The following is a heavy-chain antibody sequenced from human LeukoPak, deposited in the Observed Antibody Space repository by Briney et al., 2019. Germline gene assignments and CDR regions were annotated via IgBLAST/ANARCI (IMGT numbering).Heavy chain of an antibody. CDR1: EFSVGSNY. Sequence: GGSLRLSCAASEFSVGSNYMTWVRQAPGKGLEWVSLIYSGGSAYYADSVKGRFTISRDNSKNTLYLQMNSLRAEDTAVYYCAKDRVYINQYSSSWYDYYYYYMDVWGKGTTVTVSS. CDR3: AKDRVYINQYSSSWYDYYYYYMDV. V-gene: IGHV3-66*01. J-gene: IGHJ6*03. D-gene: IGHD6-13*01. CDR2: IYSGGSA.